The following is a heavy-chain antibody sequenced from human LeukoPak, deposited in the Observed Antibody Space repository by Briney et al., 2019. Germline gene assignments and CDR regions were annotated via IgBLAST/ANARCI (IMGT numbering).Heavy chain of an antibody. V-gene: IGHV4-31*03. CDR2: IYYSGST. J-gene: IGHJ4*02. Sequence: PSGTLSLTCTVSGGSISGDGYYWSWIRQHPGKGLEWIGYIYYSGSTYYNPSLLSRVAISVDTSKNQFSLKLSSVTAADTAVHYCARARTRTNTPDYWGQGTLVTVSS. D-gene: IGHD1-7*01. CDR1: GGSISGDGYY. CDR3: ARARTRTNTPDY.